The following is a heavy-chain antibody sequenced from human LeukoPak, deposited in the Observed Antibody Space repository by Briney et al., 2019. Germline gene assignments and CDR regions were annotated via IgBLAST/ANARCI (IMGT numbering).Heavy chain of an antibody. CDR3: AKPSSSWTYIAEYFQH. CDR1: GFTFSDYA. Sequence: PGGSLRLSCAASGFTFSDYAMSWVRQAPGKGLERVSAISGSGGSTYYADSVKGRFTISRDNSKNTLYLQMNSLRAEDTAVYYCAKPSSSWTYIAEYFQHWGQGTLVTVSS. D-gene: IGHD6-13*01. V-gene: IGHV3-23*01. CDR2: ISGSGGST. J-gene: IGHJ1*01.